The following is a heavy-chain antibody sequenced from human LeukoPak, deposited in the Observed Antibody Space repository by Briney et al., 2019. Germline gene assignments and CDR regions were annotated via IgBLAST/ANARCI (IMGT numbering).Heavy chain of an antibody. CDR3: ARVGRNYDFWSGYLFNWFDP. CDR2: NNHRGST. J-gene: IGHJ5*02. CDR1: GGAFTGYY. Sequence: ASQTLCPPCAVFGGAFTGYYWSWIPQPPGKGLGWSGENNHRGSTNYNPSLKSRVTTSVDTSKNQFSLKLSSVTAADTAVYYCARVGRNYDFWSGYLFNWFDPWGQGTLVTVSS. V-gene: IGHV4-34*01. D-gene: IGHD3-3*01.